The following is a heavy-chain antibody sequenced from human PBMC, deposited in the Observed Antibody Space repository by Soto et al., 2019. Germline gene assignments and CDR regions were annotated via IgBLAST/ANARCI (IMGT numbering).Heavy chain of an antibody. J-gene: IGHJ4*02. CDR3: ARDKITGLFDY. Sequence: PSETLSLTCTVSGVSISSSSYYWGWIRQPPGKGLECIGSIYYSGSTSYNPSLKSRVTISVDTSKNQFSLKLSSVTAADTAVYYCARDKITGLFDYWGQGTLVTVSS. CDR2: IYYSGST. V-gene: IGHV4-39*02. D-gene: IGHD2-8*02. CDR1: GVSISSSSYY.